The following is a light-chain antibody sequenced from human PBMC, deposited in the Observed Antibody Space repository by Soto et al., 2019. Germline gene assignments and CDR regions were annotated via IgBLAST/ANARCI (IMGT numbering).Light chain of an antibody. CDR2: EVT. V-gene: IGLV2-14*01. Sequence: QSALTQTASVSGSPGQSITISCTGTSKDVGDYNSVAWYQQHPGKAPKLMIYEVTNRPSGVPDRFSGSKSGNTASLTISGLQAEDEADYYCTSYTRSSAPNYVFGTGTKVTVL. J-gene: IGLJ1*01. CDR1: SKDVGDYNS. CDR3: TSYTRSSAPNYV.